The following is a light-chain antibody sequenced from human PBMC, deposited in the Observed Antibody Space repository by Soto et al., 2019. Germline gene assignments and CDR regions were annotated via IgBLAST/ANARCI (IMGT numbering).Light chain of an antibody. V-gene: IGLV7-46*01. CDR3: LLSYSGAGGGV. CDR1: TGPVTSGHY. J-gene: IGLJ2*01. Sequence: QAVVTQEPSLTVSPGGTVTLTCVSSTGPVTSGHYPYWFQQKPGQAPRTLIYDTTYKHSWTPARFSGSLLGGKAALTLSGAQPEDEAEYYCLLSYSGAGGGVFGGGTKLTVL. CDR2: DTT.